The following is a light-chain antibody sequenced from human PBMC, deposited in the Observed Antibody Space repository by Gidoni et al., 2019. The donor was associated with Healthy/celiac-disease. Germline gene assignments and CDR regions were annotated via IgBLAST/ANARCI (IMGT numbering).Light chain of an antibody. CDR3: QQYGSSLWT. V-gene: IGKV3-20*01. Sequence: EIVLTQSPGTLSLSPGERATLSCRASQSVSSSYLAWYQQKPGQAPRLLIYGASSRATGIPDRLSGSGSGTDFTLTISRLEPEDFAVYYCQQYGSSLWTFGQXTKVEIK. CDR2: GAS. CDR1: QSVSSSY. J-gene: IGKJ1*01.